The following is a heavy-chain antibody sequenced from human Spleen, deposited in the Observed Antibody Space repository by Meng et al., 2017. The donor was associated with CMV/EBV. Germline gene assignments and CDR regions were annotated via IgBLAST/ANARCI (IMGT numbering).Heavy chain of an antibody. CDR3: ARPPPKRYSSSWYAY. V-gene: IGHV4-34*01. D-gene: IGHD6-13*01. Sequence: SETLSLTCAVYGGSFSGYYWSWIRQPPGKGLEWIGEINHSGSTNYNPSLKSRVTISVDTSKNQFPLKLSSVTAADTAVYYCARPPPKRYSSSWYAYWGQGTLVTVSS. CDR2: INHSGST. CDR1: GGSFSGYY. J-gene: IGHJ4*02.